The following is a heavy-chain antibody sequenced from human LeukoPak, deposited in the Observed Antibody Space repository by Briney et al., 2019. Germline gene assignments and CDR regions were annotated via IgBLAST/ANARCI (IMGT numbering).Heavy chain of an antibody. CDR1: GFTFGNSW. V-gene: IGHV3-23*01. Sequence: HPGGSLRLSCAASGFTFGNSWVHWVRQAPGKGLVWVSAISGRGGSTYYADSVKGRFTISRDNSKNTLYLQMNSLRAEDTAVYYCAKDLLRYFDWLLGLDYWGQGTLVTVSS. CDR2: ISGRGGST. J-gene: IGHJ4*02. D-gene: IGHD3-9*01. CDR3: AKDLLRYFDWLLGLDY.